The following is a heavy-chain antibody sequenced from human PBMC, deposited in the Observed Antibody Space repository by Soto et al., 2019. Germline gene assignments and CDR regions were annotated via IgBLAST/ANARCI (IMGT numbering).Heavy chain of an antibody. CDR2: TNHSGST. D-gene: IGHD4-17*01. J-gene: IGHJ4*02. CDR1: GGSFSGYY. V-gene: IGHV4-34*01. Sequence: PSETLSLTCAVYGGSFSGYYWSWIRQPPGKGLEWIGETNHSGSTNYNPSLKSRVTISVDTSKNQFSLKLSSVTAADTAVYYCARGGDITVTMFDYWGQGTLVTGSS. CDR3: ARGGDITVTMFDY.